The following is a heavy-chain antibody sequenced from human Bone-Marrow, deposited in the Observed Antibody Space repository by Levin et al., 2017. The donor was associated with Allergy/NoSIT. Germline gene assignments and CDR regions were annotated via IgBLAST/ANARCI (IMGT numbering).Heavy chain of an antibody. Sequence: GGSLRLSCAASGFTFTTYGIHWVRQAPGKGLQWVAVISYDGSYKYYTESLKGRFTISRDNSKNTVYLQMSSLRPGDTAVYYCAKAAHSSDWFEHLQHWGQGTLVTVSS. J-gene: IGHJ1*01. D-gene: IGHD6-19*01. CDR1: GFTFTTYG. CDR3: AKAAHSSDWFEHLQH. V-gene: IGHV3-30*18. CDR2: ISYDGSYK.